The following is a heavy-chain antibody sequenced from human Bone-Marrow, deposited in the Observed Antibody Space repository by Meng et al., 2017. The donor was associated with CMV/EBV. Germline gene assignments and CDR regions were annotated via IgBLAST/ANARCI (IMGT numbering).Heavy chain of an antibody. CDR2: IIPIFGTA. Sequence: SVKVSCKASGGTFSSYAISWVRQAPGQGLEWMGGIIPIFGTANYAQKFQGRVTITTDESTSTAYMELSSLRSEDTAVYYCARGVRYCSGDTCYYFDHWGQGTQVTVSS. D-gene: IGHD2-15*01. V-gene: IGHV1-69*05. CDR3: ARGVRYCSGDTCYYFDH. J-gene: IGHJ4*02. CDR1: GGTFSSYA.